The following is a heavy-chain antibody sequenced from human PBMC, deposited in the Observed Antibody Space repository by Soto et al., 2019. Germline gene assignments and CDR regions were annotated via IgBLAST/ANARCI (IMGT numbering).Heavy chain of an antibody. V-gene: IGHV3-33*01. CDR1: GFTFSSYG. D-gene: IGHD3-9*01. Sequence: GGSLRLSCAASGFTFSSYGMHWVRQAPGKGLEWVAVIWYDGSNKYYADSVKGRFTISRDNSKNTLYLQMNSLRAEDTAVYYCAREGYILTGYYLFDYWGQGTLVTVSS. CDR2: IWYDGSNK. CDR3: AREGYILTGYYLFDY. J-gene: IGHJ4*02.